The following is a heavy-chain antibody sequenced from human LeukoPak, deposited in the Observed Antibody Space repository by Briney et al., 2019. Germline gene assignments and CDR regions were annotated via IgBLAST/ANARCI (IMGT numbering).Heavy chain of an antibody. CDR2: ISTSGSTI. D-gene: IGHD5/OR15-5a*01. CDR1: GFTVSSNY. J-gene: IGHJ6*03. CDR3: ARVRKLSYMDV. V-gene: IGHV3-11*01. Sequence: GGSLRLSCAASGFTVSSNYMSWVRQAPGKGLEWVSYISTSGSTIYYADSVKGRFTISRDNAKTSLYLQMNSLRADDTAVYYCARVRKLSYMDVWGQGTTVTVSS.